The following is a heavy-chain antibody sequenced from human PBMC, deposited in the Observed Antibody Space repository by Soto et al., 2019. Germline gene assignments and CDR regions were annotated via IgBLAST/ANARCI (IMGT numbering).Heavy chain of an antibody. Sequence: PGGSLRLSCAASGFNFSNSTMNWVRQAPGKGLEWVACITSSGSFIYYADSRKGRFTISRDDAKKSLYLQMNSLSAEDTAVYYCARVPAASDRTAFYYVSKFFYFDYWGRGTQVTVAA. V-gene: IGHV3-21*01. CDR3: ARVPAASDRTAFYYVSKFFYFDY. J-gene: IGHJ4*02. CDR2: ITSSGSFI. CDR1: GFNFSNST. D-gene: IGHD3-22*01.